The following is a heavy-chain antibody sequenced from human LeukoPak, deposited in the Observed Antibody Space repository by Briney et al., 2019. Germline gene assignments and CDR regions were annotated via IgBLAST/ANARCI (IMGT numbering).Heavy chain of an antibody. CDR1: GGSISSYY. CDR3: ARGLAVAGTYFDY. V-gene: IGHV4-59*01. Sequence: SETLSLTCTVSGGSISSYYWSWIRQPPGKGLEWIGYIYYRGNTNYNPSLKSRVTISVDTSKNQFSLKLSSVTAADTAVYYCARGLAVAGTYFDYWGQGTLVTVSS. J-gene: IGHJ4*02. D-gene: IGHD6-19*01. CDR2: IYYRGNT.